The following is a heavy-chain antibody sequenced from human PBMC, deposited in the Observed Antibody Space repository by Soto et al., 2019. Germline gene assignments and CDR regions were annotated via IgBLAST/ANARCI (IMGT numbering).Heavy chain of an antibody. CDR3: AKDLSVAGSKGFDY. Sequence: GGSLRLSCAASGFTFSSYGMHWVRQAPGKGLEWVAVISYDGSNKYYADSVKGRFTISRDNSKNTLYLQMNSLRAEDTAVYYCAKDLSVAGSKGFDYWGQGTRVTVSS. V-gene: IGHV3-30*18. D-gene: IGHD6-19*01. J-gene: IGHJ4*02. CDR1: GFTFSSYG. CDR2: ISYDGSNK.